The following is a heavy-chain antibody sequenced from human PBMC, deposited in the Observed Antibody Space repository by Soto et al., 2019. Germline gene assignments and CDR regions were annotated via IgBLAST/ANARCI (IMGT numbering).Heavy chain of an antibody. Sequence: PSETLSLTCTVSGASMSEYFWSWIRQSPGKGLDWIGYIYYLGSTDYHPSLKSRVTISVDTSKRQFSLRLTSVTAADTAVYYCARDGYDGSGSPYPAFWGPGTQVTV. D-gene: IGHD3-10*01. CDR1: GASMSEYF. J-gene: IGHJ4*02. CDR2: IYYLGST. CDR3: ARDGYDGSGSPYPAF. V-gene: IGHV4-59*01.